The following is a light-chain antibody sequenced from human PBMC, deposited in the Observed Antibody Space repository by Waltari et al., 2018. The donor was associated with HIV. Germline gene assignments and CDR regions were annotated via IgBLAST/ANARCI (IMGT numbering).Light chain of an antibody. J-gene: IGKJ3*01. CDR2: WAS. V-gene: IGKV4-1*01. Sequence: DIVMTQSPDSLAVSLGERATINCKSSQSVLYSSNNKNYLAWYQQKPGQPPKLLIYWASTRESGVPDRCSGSGSGTDFTPTISSLQAEDGAVYYCQQYYSTRPPATFGPGTKVDIK. CDR1: QSVLYSSNNKNY. CDR3: QQYYSTRPPAT.